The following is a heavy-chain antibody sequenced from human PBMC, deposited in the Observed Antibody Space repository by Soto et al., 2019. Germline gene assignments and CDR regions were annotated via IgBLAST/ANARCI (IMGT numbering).Heavy chain of an antibody. CDR2: INPSGGST. CDR1: GYTFASYY. J-gene: IGHJ6*02. D-gene: IGHD3-9*01. Sequence: GASVKVSWKASGYTFASYYMHWVRQAPGQGLEWMGIINPSGGSTSYAQKFQGRVTMTRDTSTSTVYMELSSLRSEDTAVYYCATGTRVGILTGYPHYYYYYAMDVWGQGTTVTVSS. CDR3: ATGTRVGILTGYPHYYYYYAMDV. V-gene: IGHV1-46*01.